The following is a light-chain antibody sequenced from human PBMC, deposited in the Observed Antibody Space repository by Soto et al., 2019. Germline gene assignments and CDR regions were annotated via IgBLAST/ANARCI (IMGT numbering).Light chain of an antibody. CDR1: SSNIGSNY. Sequence: QSVLTQPPSASGTPGQRVTISCSGSSSNIGSNYVYWYQQLPGTAPKLLIYSSNQRPSGVPDRFSGSKSGTSASLAISGLRSEDEADSYCAAWDDSLSGHVVFGGGTKLTVL. V-gene: IGLV1-47*02. CDR3: AAWDDSLSGHVV. J-gene: IGLJ2*01. CDR2: SSN.